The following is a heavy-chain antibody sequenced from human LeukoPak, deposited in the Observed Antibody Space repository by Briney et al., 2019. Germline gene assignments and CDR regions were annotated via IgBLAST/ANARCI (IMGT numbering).Heavy chain of an antibody. J-gene: IGHJ4*02. CDR1: GGSFSGYY. Sequence: SETLSLTCAVYGGSFSGYYWSWIRQPPGKGLEWIGGINHSGSTNYNPSLKSRVTISVDTSKNQFSLKLSSVTAADTAVYYCARAGYSSSWFTNWGQGTLVTVSS. CDR2: INHSGST. CDR3: ARAGYSSSWFTN. V-gene: IGHV4-34*01. D-gene: IGHD6-13*01.